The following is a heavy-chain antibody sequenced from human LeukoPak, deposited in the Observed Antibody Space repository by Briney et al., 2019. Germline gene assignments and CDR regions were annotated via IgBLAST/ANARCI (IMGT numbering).Heavy chain of an antibody. D-gene: IGHD3-10*01. Sequence: PSETLSLTCTVSGGSISSSSYYWGWIRQPPGKGLEWIGSIYYSGSTYYNPSLKSRVTISVDTSKNQFSLKLSSVTAADTAVYYCARHILGGFGELLRTYYVDYWGQGTLVTVSS. CDR3: ARHILGGFGELLRTYYVDY. V-gene: IGHV4-39*01. CDR2: IYYSGST. J-gene: IGHJ4*02. CDR1: GGSISSSSYY.